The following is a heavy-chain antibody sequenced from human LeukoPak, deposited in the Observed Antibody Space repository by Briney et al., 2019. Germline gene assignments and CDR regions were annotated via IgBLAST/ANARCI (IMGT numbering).Heavy chain of an antibody. Sequence: SETLSLTCTVSGGSISGYFWSWIRQPPGKGLEWIGYISYSGSTNYNPSLKSRVTISVDTSKNQFSLKLSSVTAADTAVYYCDGGDSSGYSFDPVFDYWGQGTLVTVSS. J-gene: IGHJ4*02. CDR1: GGSISGYF. V-gene: IGHV4-59*08. CDR2: ISYSGST. CDR3: DGGDSSGYSFDPVFDY. D-gene: IGHD3-22*01.